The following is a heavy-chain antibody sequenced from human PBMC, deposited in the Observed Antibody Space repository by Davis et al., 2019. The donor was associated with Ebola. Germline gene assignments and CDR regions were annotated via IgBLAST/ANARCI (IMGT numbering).Heavy chain of an antibody. CDR2: ISSSSSYI. V-gene: IGHV3-21*04. Sequence: GESLKISCAASGFTFSGSAMHWVRQAPGKGLEWVSSISSSSSYIYYADSVKGRFTISRDDSKNTAYLQMNSLKTEDTAVYYCTLASGYVDYWGQGTLVTVSS. CDR3: TLASGYVDY. J-gene: IGHJ4*02. D-gene: IGHD1-26*01. CDR1: GFTFSGSA.